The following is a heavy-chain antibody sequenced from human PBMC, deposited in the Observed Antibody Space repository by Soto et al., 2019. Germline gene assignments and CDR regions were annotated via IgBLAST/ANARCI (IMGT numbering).Heavy chain of an antibody. J-gene: IGHJ4*02. CDR3: ARNGWGIATLGM. CDR2: IYSGGGT. Sequence: EVQLVESGGGLVQPGGSLRLSCAASGFTVSNNYMNWFRLAPGKGLEWVSLIYSGGGTYYADSVKGRFTISRDNSKNTLYLQMNSLSAEDTAVYSCARNGWGIATLGMWGPGTLVTVSS. D-gene: IGHD1-26*01. CDR1: GFTVSNNY. V-gene: IGHV3-53*01.